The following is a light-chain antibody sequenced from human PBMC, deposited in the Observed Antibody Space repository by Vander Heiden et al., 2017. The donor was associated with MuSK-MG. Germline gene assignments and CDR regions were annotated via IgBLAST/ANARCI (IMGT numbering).Light chain of an antibody. CDR1: SSAVDDYNY. CDR3: CSYASSDTVV. V-gene: IGLV2-11*01. CDR2: DVS. J-gene: IGLJ3*02. Sequence: QSALTQPRSVSGSPAQSVTISCTGTSSAVDDYNYVSWYQQHPGKAPKLRIFDVSKRPSGVPDRFSGSKSGNTASLTISGLQAEDEADYFCCSYASSDTVVFGGGTKLTVL.